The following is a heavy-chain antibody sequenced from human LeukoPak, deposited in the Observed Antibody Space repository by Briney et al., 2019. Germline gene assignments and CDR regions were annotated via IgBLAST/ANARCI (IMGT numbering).Heavy chain of an antibody. CDR1: GGSFSGYY. CDR2: INHSGST. Sequence: SETLSLTCAVYGGSFSGYYWSWLRQPPGKGLEWIGEINHSGSTNYNPSLKSRVTISVDTSKNQFSLKLSSVTAADTAVYYCARGAISSSWYKVDYWGQGTLVTVSS. D-gene: IGHD6-13*01. J-gene: IGHJ4*02. CDR3: ARGAISSSWYKVDY. V-gene: IGHV4-34*01.